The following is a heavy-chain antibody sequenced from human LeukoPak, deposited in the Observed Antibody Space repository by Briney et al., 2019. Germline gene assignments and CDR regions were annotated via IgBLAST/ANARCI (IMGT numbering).Heavy chain of an antibody. CDR2: ISSSGTSM. J-gene: IGHJ4*02. Sequence: GGSLRLSCAASGFTFSSYEMNWVRQAPGKGLGWVSYISSSGTSMYYADSVKGRFTISRDNAKNSLYLQMNSLRADDTAVYYCARVLGIVGGWGQRTLVTVSS. V-gene: IGHV3-48*03. D-gene: IGHD1-26*01. CDR3: ARVLGIVGG. CDR1: GFTFSSYE.